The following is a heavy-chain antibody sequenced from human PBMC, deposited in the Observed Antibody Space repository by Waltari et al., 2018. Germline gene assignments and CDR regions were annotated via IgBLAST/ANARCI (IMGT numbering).Heavy chain of an antibody. CDR3: ARRMGYRSSWYGWTFDS. CDR2: VDYMGST. J-gene: IGHJ5*01. D-gene: IGHD6-13*01. Sequence: QVQLQESGPGLVKPSATLSLTCTVSGGSLSSYSWSWIRESPGKGLEWIGYVDYMGSTNYNPYLKSRVTISVNTSKNQFSLMVNSVTAADTAIYYCARRMGYRSSWYGWTFDSWGQGTLVTVSS. CDR1: GGSLSSYS. V-gene: IGHV4-59*01.